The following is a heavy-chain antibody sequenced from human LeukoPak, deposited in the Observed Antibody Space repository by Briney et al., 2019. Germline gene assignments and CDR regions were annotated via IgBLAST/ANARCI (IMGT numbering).Heavy chain of an antibody. CDR3: ARAPILTGLRGADGMDV. V-gene: IGHV3-30*14. D-gene: IGHD3-9*01. CDR2: ISYDGSNK. CDR1: GFTFSSYA. Sequence: GGSLRLSCAASGFTFSSYAMHWVRQAPGKGLEWVAVISYDGSNKYYADSVKGRFTISRDNSKNTLYLQMNSLRAEDTAVYYCARAPILTGLRGADGMDVWGQGTTVTVSS. J-gene: IGHJ6*02.